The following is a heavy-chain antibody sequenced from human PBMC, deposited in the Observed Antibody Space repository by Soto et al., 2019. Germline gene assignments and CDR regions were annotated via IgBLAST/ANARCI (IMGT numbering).Heavy chain of an antibody. CDR3: ARRGPGTYLDY. J-gene: IGHJ4*02. V-gene: IGHV3-23*01. CDR1: GFTFSSYA. D-gene: IGHD6-13*01. CDR2: VSGSGGST. Sequence: EVQLLESGGGLVQPGGSLRLSCAASGFTFSSYARRWVRQAPGKGLEWVSAVSGSGGSTNYADSVKGRFTISRDNSKNTLYLQVNSQRAEDTAVNYCARRGPGTYLDYWGQGTLVTVSS.